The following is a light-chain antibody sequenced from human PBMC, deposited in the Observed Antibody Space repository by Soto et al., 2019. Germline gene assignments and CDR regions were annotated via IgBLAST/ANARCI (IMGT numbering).Light chain of an antibody. Sequence: DIQMTQSPSPLSASVGDRVTITCRASQSISSWLAWYQQKPGKAPKRLIYAASSLQSGVPSRFSGSGSGTEFTLTISSLQPEDFATYYCLQHNSYPWTFGQGTKVDIK. CDR3: LQHNSYPWT. CDR1: QSISSW. CDR2: AAS. V-gene: IGKV1-5*01. J-gene: IGKJ1*01.